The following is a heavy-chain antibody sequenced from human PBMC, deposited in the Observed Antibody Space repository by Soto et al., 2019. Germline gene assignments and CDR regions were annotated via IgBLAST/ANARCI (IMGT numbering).Heavy chain of an antibody. CDR3: ARAPGGYQLLRAHYYYYYYMDV. D-gene: IGHD2-2*01. J-gene: IGHJ6*03. Sequence: EVQLVESGGGLVQPGGSLRLSCAASGFTFSSYWMSWVRQAPGKGLEWVANIKQDGSEKYYVDSVKGRFTISRDNAKNSLYLQMNSLGAEDTAVYYCARAPGGYQLLRAHYYYYYYMDVWGKGTTVTVSS. V-gene: IGHV3-7*01. CDR2: IKQDGSEK. CDR1: GFTFSSYW.